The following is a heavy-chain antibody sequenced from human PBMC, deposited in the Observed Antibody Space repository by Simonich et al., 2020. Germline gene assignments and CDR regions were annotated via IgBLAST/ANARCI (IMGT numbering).Heavy chain of an antibody. CDR2: ISSSSSTI. V-gene: IGHV3-48*01. CDR3: ARDSSYYAFDI. Sequence: EVQLVESGGGLVQPGGSLRLSCAASGFTFSSYSMNWVRQAPGKGLEWVSYISSSSSTIYYADSVKGRFTISRDNAKNSLYLQMNSLIAEDTAVYYCARDSSYYAFDIWGQGTMVTVSS. CDR1: GFTFSSYS. J-gene: IGHJ3*02. D-gene: IGHD5-12*01.